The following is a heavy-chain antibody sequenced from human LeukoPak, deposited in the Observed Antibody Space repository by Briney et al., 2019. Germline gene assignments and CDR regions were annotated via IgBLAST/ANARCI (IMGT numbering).Heavy chain of an antibody. V-gene: IGHV3-21*01. CDR2: ISSSSSYI. CDR3: ARDLGVAGTRSFDY. J-gene: IGHJ4*02. Sequence: PGRSLRLSCAASGFTFSSYSMNWVRQAPGKGLEWVSSISSSSSYIYYADSVKGRFTISRDNAKNSLYLQMNSLRAEDTAVYYCARDLGVAGTRSFDYWGQGTLVTVSS. D-gene: IGHD6-19*01. CDR1: GFTFSSYS.